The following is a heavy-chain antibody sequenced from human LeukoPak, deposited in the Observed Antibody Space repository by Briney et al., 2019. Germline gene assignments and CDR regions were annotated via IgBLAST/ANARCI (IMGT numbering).Heavy chain of an antibody. D-gene: IGHD4-23*01. J-gene: IGHJ4*02. CDR1: GFTFSSYS. V-gene: IGHV3-48*01. CDR2: ISSSSSTI. CDR3: ARVPYGGDFDY. Sequence: PGGSLRLSCAASGFTFSSYSMNWVRQAPGKGLEWVSYISSSSSTIYYADSVKGRFTISRDNAKNSLYLQMNSLRAEDTAVYYCARVPYGGDFDYWGQGTLVTVSS.